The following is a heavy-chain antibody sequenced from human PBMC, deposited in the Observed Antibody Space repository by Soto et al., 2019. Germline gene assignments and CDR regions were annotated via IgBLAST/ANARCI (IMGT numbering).Heavy chain of an antibody. CDR1: GFTFSGDA. CDR3: ARDYVMDV. V-gene: IGHV3-21*01. CDR2: ISTTSTYI. D-gene: IGHD3-10*02. Sequence: EVQLVESGGGLVKPGGSLRLSCAASGFTFSGDAMNWVRQSPGKGLEWVSSISTTSTYIYYADSVKGRFTISRDNVNNSLHLQINDLRAEDTAVYYCARDYVMDVWGQGTTVTVSS. J-gene: IGHJ6*02.